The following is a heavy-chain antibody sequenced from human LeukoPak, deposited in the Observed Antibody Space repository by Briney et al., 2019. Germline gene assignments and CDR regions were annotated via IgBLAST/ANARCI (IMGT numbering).Heavy chain of an antibody. CDR3: ARSATVTTGYFDY. D-gene: IGHD4-17*01. CDR2: VYYTGST. J-gene: IGHJ4*02. CDR1: GGSFEHYF. Sequence: SETLSLTCTVSGGSFEHYFWSWIRQPPGKALEFLGYVYYTGSTDYSPSLKSRLTISADTAKNQFSLKLRSVTAAETAVYYCARSATVTTGYFDYWGQGALVTVSS. V-gene: IGHV4-59*01.